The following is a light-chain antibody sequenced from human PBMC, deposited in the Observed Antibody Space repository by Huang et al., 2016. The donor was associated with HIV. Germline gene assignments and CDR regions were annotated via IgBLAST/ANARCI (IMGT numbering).Light chain of an antibody. CDR2: GAS. V-gene: IGKV3-20*01. CDR3: QQYGDPLT. Sequence: EVVLTQSPGTLSLSLGERATLSCRASQPVSSSYLAWYQQKPGQAPRLLIYGASSRASGIPDRFSGSGTGTDFTLSISRLEPEDFAMYYCQQYGDPLTFGGGTKVEIK. J-gene: IGKJ4*01. CDR1: QPVSSSY.